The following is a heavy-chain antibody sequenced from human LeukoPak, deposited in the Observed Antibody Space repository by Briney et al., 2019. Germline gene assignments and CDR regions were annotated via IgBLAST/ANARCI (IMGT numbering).Heavy chain of an antibody. CDR1: GFTFSSYE. J-gene: IGHJ3*01. CDR3: AKSLLQWDAFDL. V-gene: IGHV3-23*01. D-gene: IGHD6-19*01. CDR2: ITTAGGTT. Sequence: GSLRLSCAASGFTFSSYEMNWVRQAPGKGLECISTITTAGGTTYYTDSVKGRFTISRDNSKDTLYLQMDSLRAEDTAVYYCAKSLLQWDAFDLWGQGTVVTVSS.